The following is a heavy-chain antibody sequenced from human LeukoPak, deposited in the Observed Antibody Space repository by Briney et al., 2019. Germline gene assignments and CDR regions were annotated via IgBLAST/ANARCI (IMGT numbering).Heavy chain of an antibody. CDR3: ARAPPIGVTYSFDF. Sequence: GGSLRLSCAASGFTFRNYGMHWVRQAPGEGLEWVGRSRNRAQSYSTEYAPSVKGRFTISREDTQNSLYLHMNSLTTEDTAVYYCARAPPIGVTYSFDFWGQGTLVTVSS. V-gene: IGHV3-72*01. CDR2: SRNRAQSYST. J-gene: IGHJ4*02. CDR1: GFTFRNYG. D-gene: IGHD2-21*02.